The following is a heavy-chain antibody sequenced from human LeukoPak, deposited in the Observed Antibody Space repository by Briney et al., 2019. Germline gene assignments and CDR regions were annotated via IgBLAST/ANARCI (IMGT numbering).Heavy chain of an antibody. CDR1: GFNFDAFA. Sequence: GGSLRLSCAASGFNFDAFAMHWVRQAPGKGLGWVAVISFDGRNKYYADSMKGRITISRDNSKNMLYLQVNSLRPEDTATYYCARDIGAHKYDFLSGREPGSVPYYYYGMDVWGQGTTVTVSS. J-gene: IGHJ6*02. V-gene: IGHV3-30*14. D-gene: IGHD3-3*01. CDR2: ISFDGRNK. CDR3: ARDIGAHKYDFLSGREPGSVPYYYYGMDV.